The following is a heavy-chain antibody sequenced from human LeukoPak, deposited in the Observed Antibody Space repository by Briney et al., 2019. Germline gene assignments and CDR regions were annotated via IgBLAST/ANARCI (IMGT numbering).Heavy chain of an antibody. D-gene: IGHD3-10*01. J-gene: IGHJ5*02. CDR2: IVGSGDTT. CDR1: GFTFSNYA. CDR3: ALNAYYSRMTT. V-gene: IGHV3-23*01. Sequence: GSLRLSCAASGFTFSNYAMGWVRQAPGKGLEWVSAIVGSGDTTYYADSVKGRFTISRDNSKNTVYVQMKSLRDEDTAVYYCALNAYYSRMTTWGQGTLVTVSS.